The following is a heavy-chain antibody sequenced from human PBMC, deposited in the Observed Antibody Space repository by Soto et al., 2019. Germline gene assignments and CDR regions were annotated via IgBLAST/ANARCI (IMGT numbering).Heavy chain of an antibody. V-gene: IGHV3-74*03. Sequence: GGSLRLSCEASGFMFSMYCMHWVRQVPGKGPVWVSRINEDGVTTTYADSVKGRFTISRDNDKNTLYLQLDSLRVEDTAMYYCSRDVATGQHSYVYWGRGTLVTVSS. J-gene: IGHJ4*02. D-gene: IGHD3-9*01. CDR3: SRDVATGQHSYVY. CDR1: GFMFSMYC. CDR2: INEDGVTT.